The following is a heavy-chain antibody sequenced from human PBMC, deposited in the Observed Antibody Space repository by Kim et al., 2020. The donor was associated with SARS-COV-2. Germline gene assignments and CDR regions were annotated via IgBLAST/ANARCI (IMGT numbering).Heavy chain of an antibody. V-gene: IGHV3-30*18. Sequence: GGSLRLSCAASGFTFSSYAMHWVRQAPGKGPEWVAVILYDGTNKYYVDSVKGRFTISRDNSKNTLYLQMNSLRVEDTAVYYCAKDHNYYDSSAYYHTIDYWGQGTLVTVSS. CDR1: GFTFSSYA. D-gene: IGHD3-22*01. CDR3: AKDHNYYDSSAYYHTIDY. CDR2: ILYDGTNK. J-gene: IGHJ4*02.